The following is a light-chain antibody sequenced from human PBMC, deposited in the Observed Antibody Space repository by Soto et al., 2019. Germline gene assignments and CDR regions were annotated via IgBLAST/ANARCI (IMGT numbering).Light chain of an antibody. CDR1: SSDVGGHNS. CDR2: DVS. J-gene: IGLJ2*01. V-gene: IGLV2-14*03. Sequence: QSALTQPASVSGSPGQSITISCTGTSSDVGGHNSVSWYQQHPGKAPKFMIYDVSNRPSGVSNRFSGSKSGNTASLTISGLQAEDEADYYCSSYTDSSTVVFGGGTKLTVI. CDR3: SSYTDSSTVV.